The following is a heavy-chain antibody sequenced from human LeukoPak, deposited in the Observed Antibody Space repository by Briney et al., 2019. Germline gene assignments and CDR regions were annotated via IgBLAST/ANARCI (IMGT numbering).Heavy chain of an antibody. CDR2: ISGSGSGT. Sequence: GGSLRLSCAASGFTFSSYAMTWVRQAPGKGLKWVSIISGSGSGTYYADSVKGRFTISRDNSKNTLYLQMDSLRADDTAVYYCAPTYCGGDCYYGYWGQGTLVTVSS. CDR1: GFTFSSYA. D-gene: IGHD2-21*01. J-gene: IGHJ4*02. V-gene: IGHV3-23*01. CDR3: APTYCGGDCYYGY.